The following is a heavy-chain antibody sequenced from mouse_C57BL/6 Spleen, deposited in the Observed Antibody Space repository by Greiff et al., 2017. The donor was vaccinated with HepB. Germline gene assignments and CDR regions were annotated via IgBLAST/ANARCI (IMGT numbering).Heavy chain of an antibody. J-gene: IGHJ4*01. CDR3: ARRGLWAMDY. V-gene: IGHV1-50*01. CDR2: IDPSDSYT. Sequence: QVQLKQPGAELVKPGASVKLSCKASGYTFTSYWMQWVKQRPGQGLEWIGEIDPSDSYTNYNQKFKGKATLTVDTSSSTAYMQLSSLTSEDSAVYYCARRGLWAMDYWGQGTSVTVSS. D-gene: IGHD1-1*02. CDR1: GYTFTSYW.